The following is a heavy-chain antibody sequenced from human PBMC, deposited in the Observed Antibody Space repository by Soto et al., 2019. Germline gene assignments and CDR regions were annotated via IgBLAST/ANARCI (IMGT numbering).Heavy chain of an antibody. CDR3: ARDPYYYDSSGYYYRLYYYYYGMDV. Sequence: VQLLESGGGLAQPGGSLRLSCAASGFTFSSYAMHWVRQAPGKGLEWVAVISYDGSNKYYADSVKGRFTISRDNSKNTLYLQMNSLRAEDTAVYYCARDPYYYDSSGYYYRLYYYYYGMDVWGQGTTVTVSS. J-gene: IGHJ6*02. CDR2: ISYDGSNK. V-gene: IGHV3-30-3*01. D-gene: IGHD3-22*01. CDR1: GFTFSSYA.